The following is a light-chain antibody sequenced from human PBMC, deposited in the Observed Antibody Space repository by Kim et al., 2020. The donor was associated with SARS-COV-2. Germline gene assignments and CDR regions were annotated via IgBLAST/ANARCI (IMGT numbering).Light chain of an antibody. V-gene: IGLV3-1*01. CDR3: QAWDSSTAS. CDR2: QDS. Sequence: SYELTQPPSVSVSPGQTASITCSGDKLGDKYACWYQQKPGQSPVLVIYQDSKRPSGIPERFSGSNSENTATLTISGTQAMDEADYYCQAWDSSTASFGEG. J-gene: IGLJ2*01. CDR1: KLGDKY.